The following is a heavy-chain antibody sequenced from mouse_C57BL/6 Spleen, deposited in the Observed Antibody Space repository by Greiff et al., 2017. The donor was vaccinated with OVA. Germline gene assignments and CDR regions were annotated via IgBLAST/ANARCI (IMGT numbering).Heavy chain of an antibody. V-gene: IGHV1-74*01. D-gene: IGHD2-3*01. Sequence: QVQLQQPGAELVKPGASVKVSCKASGYTFTSYWMHWVKQRPGQGLEWIGWIHPSASDTNYNQKFKGKATMTVDKSSSTAYMQLSSLTSEDSAVYYCAIEDGSPSWYFDVWGTGTTVTVSS. CDR2: IHPSASDT. CDR3: AIEDGSPSWYFDV. CDR1: GYTFTSYW. J-gene: IGHJ1*03.